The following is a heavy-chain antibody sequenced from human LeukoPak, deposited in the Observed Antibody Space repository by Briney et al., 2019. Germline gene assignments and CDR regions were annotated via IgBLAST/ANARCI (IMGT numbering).Heavy chain of an antibody. CDR3: ARLYYFVSDIYYANWHFDL. CDR2: IIPKIGRT. D-gene: IGHD3-10*01. CDR1: GGTLINYA. J-gene: IGHJ2*01. V-gene: IGHV1-69*13. Sequence: ASVKVSCKASGGTLINYAVGWVRQAPGQGLECMGGIIPKIGRTNYAQKLQGRVTITADEGTSTAYMELSSLRSEDTAVYYCARLYYFVSDIYYANWHFDLWGRGTLIAVSS.